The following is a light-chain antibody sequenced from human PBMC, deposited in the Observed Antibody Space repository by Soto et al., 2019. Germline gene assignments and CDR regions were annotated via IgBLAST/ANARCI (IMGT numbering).Light chain of an antibody. V-gene: IGLV2-23*02. J-gene: IGLJ2*01. Sequence: QSVLTQPASVSGSPGQSITISCTGISSDVGSYNLVSWYQQHPGKAPKLMIYEVSKRPSGVSNRFSGSKSGNTASLTISGLQAEDEADYYCCSYAGSSTLVFGGGTKLTVL. CDR1: SSDVGSYNL. CDR2: EVS. CDR3: CSYAGSSTLV.